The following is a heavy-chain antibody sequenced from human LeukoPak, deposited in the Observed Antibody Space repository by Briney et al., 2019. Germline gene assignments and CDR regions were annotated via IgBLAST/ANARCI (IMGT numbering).Heavy chain of an antibody. J-gene: IGHJ4*02. CDR2: ISGSGGST. CDR1: GFTFSSYA. CDR3: AKRDYGGTSWPYFDY. Sequence: GGSLRLSCAASGFTFSSYAMSWVRQAPGKGLEWVSAISGSGGSTYYADSVKGRFTISRDNSKNTLYLQMNSLRAEDTAVYYCAKRDYGGTSWPYFDYWGQGTLVTVSS. V-gene: IGHV3-23*01. D-gene: IGHD4-23*01.